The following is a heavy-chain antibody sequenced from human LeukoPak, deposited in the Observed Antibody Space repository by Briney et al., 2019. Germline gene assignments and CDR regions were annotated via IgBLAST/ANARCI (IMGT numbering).Heavy chain of an antibody. CDR3: ARDHGDYGGNYYFDY. V-gene: IGHV4-59*12. D-gene: IGHD4-23*01. CDR2: IYYSGST. J-gene: IGHJ4*02. CDR1: GGSISSYY. Sequence: SETLSLTCTVSGGSISSYYWSWIRQPPGKGLEWIGYIYYSGSTYYNPSLKSRVTISVDTSKNQFSLKLSSVTAADTAVYYCARDHGDYGGNYYFDYWGQGTLVTVSS.